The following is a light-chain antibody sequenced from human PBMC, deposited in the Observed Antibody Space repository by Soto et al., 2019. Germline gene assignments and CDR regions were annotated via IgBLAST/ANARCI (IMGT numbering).Light chain of an antibody. CDR3: IQPRQTPIT. CDR2: LGA. J-gene: IGKJ5*01. Sequence: DIVMTQSPLSLPVTPGEPASISCRSSQSLLHSDGYNYLDWYLQKPGQSPQLLIYLGANRAPGVPDRVSGSRSVTDYKLKISRVDAEYLGVYCYIQPRQTPITFRHGTRLAI. CDR1: QSLLHSDGYNY. V-gene: IGKV2-28*01.